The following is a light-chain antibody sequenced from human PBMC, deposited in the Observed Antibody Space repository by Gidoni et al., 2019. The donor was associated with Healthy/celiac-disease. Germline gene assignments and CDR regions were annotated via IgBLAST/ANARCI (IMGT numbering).Light chain of an antibody. V-gene: IGKV2-28*01. J-gene: IGKJ4*01. CDR2: LGS. CDR3: MQALQTPLT. Sequence: DIVVNQSPLSLPVTPGEPASISCRSSQSLLHSNGYNYLDWYLQKPGPSPQLLIYLGSNRASGVPDRCSGSGAGTYFTLKISRVEAEDVGVYYCMQALQTPLTFGGGTKVEIK. CDR1: QSLLHSNGYNY.